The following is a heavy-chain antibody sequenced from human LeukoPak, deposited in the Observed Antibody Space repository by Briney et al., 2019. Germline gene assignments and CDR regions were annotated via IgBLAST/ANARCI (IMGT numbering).Heavy chain of an antibody. D-gene: IGHD3-3*01. CDR2: FDPEDGET. CDR3: AKGEPRDRYDFWSRNFDY. J-gene: IGHJ4*02. CDR1: GYTLTELS. V-gene: IGHV1-24*01. Sequence: ASVKVSCKVSGYTLTELSMHWVRQAPGKGLEWMGGFDPEDGETIYAQKFQGRVTMTEDTSTDTAYMELSSLRAEDTAVYYCAKGEPRDRYDFWSRNFDYWGQGTLVTVSS.